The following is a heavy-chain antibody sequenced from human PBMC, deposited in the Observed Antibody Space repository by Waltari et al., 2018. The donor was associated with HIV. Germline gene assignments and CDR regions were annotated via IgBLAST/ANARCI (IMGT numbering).Heavy chain of an antibody. CDR1: GGSISSSY. D-gene: IGHD3-22*01. CDR2: IYYSGST. Sequence: QVQLQELGPGLVKPSETLSLTCTVSGGSISSSYWTWTGQPPGKGLEWIGYIYYSGSTNYNPSLKSRVTISVDTSKNQFSLKLSSVTAADTAVYYCARGPYDSSGYYSSWGQGTLVTVSS. J-gene: IGHJ5*02. CDR3: ARGPYDSSGYYSS. V-gene: IGHV4-59*01.